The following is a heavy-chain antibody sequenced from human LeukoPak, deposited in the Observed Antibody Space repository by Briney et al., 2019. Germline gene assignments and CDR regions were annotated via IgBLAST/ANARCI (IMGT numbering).Heavy chain of an antibody. V-gene: IGHV3-9*01. CDR3: AKGSYGDYFDY. CDR2: ISWNSGSI. D-gene: IGHD3-10*01. CDR1: GFTFDDYA. J-gene: IGHJ4*02. Sequence: GRSLRLSCAASGFTFDDYAVHWVRQAPGKGLEWVSGISWNSGSIGYADSVKGRFTISRDNAKNSLYLQMNSLRAEDTALYYCAKGSYGDYFDYWGQGTLVTVSS.